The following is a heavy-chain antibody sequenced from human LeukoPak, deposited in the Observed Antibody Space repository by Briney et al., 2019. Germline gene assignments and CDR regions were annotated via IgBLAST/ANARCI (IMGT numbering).Heavy chain of an antibody. Sequence: GGSLRLSCAASGFSFSSYWMTWVRQKPGRGLEWVANMKQDGSETNYVDSVKGRFTISRDNAKNLLYLQMNSLRAEDTAVYYCAKYRLVWLPVPAFDFWGQGTLVTVSS. CDR2: MKQDGSET. V-gene: IGHV3-7*01. CDR3: AKYRLVWLPVPAFDF. CDR1: GFSFSSYW. J-gene: IGHJ4*02. D-gene: IGHD5-12*01.